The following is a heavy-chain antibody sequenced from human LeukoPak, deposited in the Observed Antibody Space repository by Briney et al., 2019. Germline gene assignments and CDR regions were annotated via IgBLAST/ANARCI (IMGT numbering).Heavy chain of an antibody. Sequence: GGSLRLSCAASGFTFSSYEMNWVRQAPGKGLEWISYISSSGSAMYYADSVKSRFTISRDNAKNSLYLQMNSLRAEDTAVYYCARRAGGVDVWGQGTTVTVSS. CDR2: ISSSGSAM. CDR3: ARRAGGVDV. J-gene: IGHJ6*02. CDR1: GFTFSSYE. V-gene: IGHV3-48*03.